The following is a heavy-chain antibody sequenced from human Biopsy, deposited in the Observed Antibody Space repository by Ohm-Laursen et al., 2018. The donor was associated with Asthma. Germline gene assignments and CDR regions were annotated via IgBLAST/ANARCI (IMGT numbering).Heavy chain of an antibody. CDR2: IYSGGTS. CDR3: ARVLESSDRGPFYFFALDV. Sequence: LSLTCAASGFAVSRDHMFWVRQAPGKGLEWVSVIYSGGTSHTADSVRGRFTISRDYSKNTLYLQMHSLRAEDTAIYFCARVLESSDRGPFYFFALDVWGQGTTVAVS. V-gene: IGHV3-53*01. CDR1: GFAVSRDH. D-gene: IGHD6-25*01. J-gene: IGHJ6*02.